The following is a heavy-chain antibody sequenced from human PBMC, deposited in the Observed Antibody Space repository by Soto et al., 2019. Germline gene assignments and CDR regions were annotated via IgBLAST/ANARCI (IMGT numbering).Heavy chain of an antibody. CDR2: INHSGST. CDR3: ARGGKYYYDSSGYFHWGNNYYYYYGMDV. CDR1: GGSFSGYY. V-gene: IGHV4-34*01. Sequence: SETLSLTCAVYGGSFSGYYWSWIRQPPGKGPEWIGEINHSGSTNYNPSLKSRVTISVDTSKNQFSLKLSSVTAADTAVYYCARGGKYYYDSSGYFHWGNNYYYYYGMDVWGQGTKVTVSS. J-gene: IGHJ6*02. D-gene: IGHD3-22*01.